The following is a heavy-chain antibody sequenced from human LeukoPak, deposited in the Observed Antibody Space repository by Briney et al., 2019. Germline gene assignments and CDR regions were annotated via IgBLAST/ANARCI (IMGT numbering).Heavy chain of an antibody. Sequence: SETLSLTCTVSGGSVSTYNWAWIRQPAGKGLEWIGCIYFSGSTNYNPSLKSRVTISVDKSKNQFSLKLSSVTAADTAVYYCARGGLYGRSDIWGQGTMVTVSS. D-gene: IGHD4/OR15-4a*01. CDR3: ARGGLYGRSDI. J-gene: IGHJ3*02. CDR2: IYFSGST. CDR1: GGSVSTYN. V-gene: IGHV4-4*07.